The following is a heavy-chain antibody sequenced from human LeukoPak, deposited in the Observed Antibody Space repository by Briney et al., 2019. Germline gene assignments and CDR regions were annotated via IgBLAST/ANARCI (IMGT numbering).Heavy chain of an antibody. D-gene: IGHD3-16*01. CDR3: ARDPLQPVSEKGGYYFDY. CDR1: GYTFTSYY. Sequence: ASVKVSCKASGYTFTSYYMHWVRQAPGQGLEWMGIINPSGGSTSYAQKFQGRVTMTRDTSTSTVYMELSSLRSEDTAVYYCARDPLQPVSEKGGYYFDYWGQGTLVTVSS. V-gene: IGHV1-46*01. J-gene: IGHJ4*02. CDR2: INPSGGST.